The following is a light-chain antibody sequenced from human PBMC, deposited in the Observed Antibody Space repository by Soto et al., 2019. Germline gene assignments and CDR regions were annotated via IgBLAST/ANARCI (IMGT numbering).Light chain of an antibody. CDR3: SAYTVSRTYV. J-gene: IGLJ1*01. CDR2: NVY. CDR1: SSDVGAYNF. Sequence: QSALTQPASVSGSPGQSITISCTGTSSDVGAYNFVSWHQQHPGKAPKLMIYNVYDRPSGISYRFSGSTSGNTASLTISGLQGEDDADYYCSAYTVSRTYVFGTGTQLTVL. V-gene: IGLV2-14*03.